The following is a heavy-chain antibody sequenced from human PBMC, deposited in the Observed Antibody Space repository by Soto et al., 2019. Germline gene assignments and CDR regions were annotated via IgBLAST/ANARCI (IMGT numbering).Heavy chain of an antibody. Sequence: ASVKVSCKASGYTFTSYGISWVRQAPGQGLEWMGWISAYNGNTNYAQKLQGRVTMTTDTSTSTAYMELRSLRSEDTAVYYCARDKGFTMIVVVSPGPFDYWGQGTLVTVSS. J-gene: IGHJ4*02. CDR1: GYTFTSYG. CDR3: ARDKGFTMIVVVSPGPFDY. CDR2: ISAYNGNT. V-gene: IGHV1-18*01. D-gene: IGHD3-22*01.